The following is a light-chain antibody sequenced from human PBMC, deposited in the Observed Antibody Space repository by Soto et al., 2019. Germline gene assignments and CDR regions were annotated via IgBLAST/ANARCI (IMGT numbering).Light chain of an antibody. Sequence: QSALTQPASVSGSPGQSITISCTGTSSDVGGYDYVSWYQQHPGKAPKVIIYEVSNRPSGVSNRFSGSKSGKTASLTISGLQAEDEADYYCSSYTSSNWVFGGGTKLTVL. J-gene: IGLJ3*02. CDR1: SSDVGGYDY. V-gene: IGLV2-14*01. CDR3: SSYTSSNWV. CDR2: EVS.